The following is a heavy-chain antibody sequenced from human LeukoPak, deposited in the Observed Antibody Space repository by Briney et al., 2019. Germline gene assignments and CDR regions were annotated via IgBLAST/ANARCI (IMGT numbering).Heavy chain of an antibody. CDR2: ISKDGSDK. Sequence: GGSPRLSCAASGFTFSDYAMHWVRQAPGKGRKWVAVISKDGSDKYYPGSVRGRFTISRDNSKNTIYLQMDSLRAEDTAIYYCARDYWWNYDYWGQGTLVTVSS. CDR1: GFTFSDYA. D-gene: IGHD1-7*01. CDR3: ARDYWWNYDY. J-gene: IGHJ4*02. V-gene: IGHV3-30-3*01.